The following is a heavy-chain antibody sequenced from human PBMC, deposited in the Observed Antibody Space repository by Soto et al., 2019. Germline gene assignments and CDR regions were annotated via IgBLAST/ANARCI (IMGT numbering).Heavy chain of an antibody. J-gene: IGHJ6*02. CDR1: GDSVSSNSAA. Sequence: PSETLSLTCVISGDSVSSNSAAWNWIRQSPSRGLEWLGRTYYRSKWYNDYAVSVKSRITINPDTSKNQFSLQLNSVTPEDTAVYYCARDGGYSYGWSYYGMDVWGQGTTVIVSS. D-gene: IGHD5-18*01. V-gene: IGHV6-1*01. CDR3: ARDGGYSYGWSYYGMDV. CDR2: TYYRSKWYN.